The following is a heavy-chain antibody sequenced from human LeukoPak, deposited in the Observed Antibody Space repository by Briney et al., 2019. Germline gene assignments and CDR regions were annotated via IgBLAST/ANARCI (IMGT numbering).Heavy chain of an antibody. CDR2: IYTSGST. CDR3: ASIAARPAYFDY. V-gene: IGHV4-61*02. D-gene: IGHD6-6*01. CDR1: GGSISSGSYY. J-gene: IGHJ4*02. Sequence: SETLSLTCTVSGGSISSGSYYWSWIRQPAGKGLEWIGRIYTSGSTNYNPSLKSRVTISVDTSKNQFSLKLSSVTAADTAVYYCASIAARPAYFDYWGQGTLVTVSS.